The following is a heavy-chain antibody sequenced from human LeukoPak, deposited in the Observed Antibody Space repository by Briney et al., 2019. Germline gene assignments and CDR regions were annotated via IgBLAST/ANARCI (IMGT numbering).Heavy chain of an antibody. V-gene: IGHV3-48*03. J-gene: IGHJ4*02. Sequence: PGGSLRLYCAASGFTFSSYEMNWVRQAPGKGLEWVSYISSSGSTKHYADSVKGRFTMSRDNAKNSLYLQMNSLRAEDTAVYYCARFLYPWGFDYWGQGLLVTVSS. D-gene: IGHD2-8*01. CDR1: GFTFSSYE. CDR2: ISSSGSTK. CDR3: ARFLYPWGFDY.